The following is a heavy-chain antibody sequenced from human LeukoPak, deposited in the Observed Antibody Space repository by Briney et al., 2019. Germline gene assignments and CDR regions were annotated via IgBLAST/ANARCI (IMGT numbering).Heavy chain of an antibody. J-gene: IGHJ5*02. Sequence: PSETLSLTCTVSGGSISSYYWSWIRQPPGKGLERIGYIYYSGSTNYNPSLKSRVTISVDTSKNQFSLKLSSVTAADTAVYYCARQFRSRTNWFDPWGQGALVTVSS. D-gene: IGHD1-14*01. CDR3: ARQFRSRTNWFDP. V-gene: IGHV4-59*08. CDR1: GGSISSYY. CDR2: IYYSGST.